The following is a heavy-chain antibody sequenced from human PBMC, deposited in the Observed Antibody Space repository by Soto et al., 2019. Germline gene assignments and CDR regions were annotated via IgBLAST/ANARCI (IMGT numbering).Heavy chain of an antibody. CDR2: IYWDDDK. V-gene: IGHV2-5*02. Sequence: QITLKESGPTLVKPTQTLTLTCTFSGFSLSTSGVGVGWIRQPPGKALEWLARIYWDDDKRYSPSLKSRLTIPKDTSKNHVVLTMTNMDPVDTATYYRAHVPIMITFGGVIVVFDYWGQGTLVTVSS. D-gene: IGHD3-16*02. CDR1: GFSLSTSGVG. J-gene: IGHJ4*02. CDR3: AHVPIMITFGGVIVVFDY.